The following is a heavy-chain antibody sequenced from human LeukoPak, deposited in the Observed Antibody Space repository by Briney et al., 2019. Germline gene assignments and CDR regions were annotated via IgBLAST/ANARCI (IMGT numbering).Heavy chain of an antibody. V-gene: IGHV3-7*01. CDR2: IKPDGGEK. CDR3: ARGVWSSRNAFDL. J-gene: IGHJ3*01. D-gene: IGHD2-21*01. CDR1: GFTFRNSW. Sequence: GSLRLSCAASGFTFRNSWMSWVRKTPGKGLELVANIKPDGGEKHYVDSVKGRFTISRDNARNSLDLQMSSLTSEDTAVYYCARGVWSSRNAFDLWGQGTMVSVSS.